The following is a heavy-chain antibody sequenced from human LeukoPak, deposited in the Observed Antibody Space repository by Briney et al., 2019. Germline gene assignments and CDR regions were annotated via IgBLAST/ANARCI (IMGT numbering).Heavy chain of an antibody. J-gene: IGHJ3*02. CDR2: IYYSGST. V-gene: IGHV4-59*08. Sequence: PSETLSLTCTVSGGSISSYYWSWIRQPPGKGLEWIGYIYYSGSTNYNPSLKSRVTISVDTSKNQFSLKLSSVTAADTAVYYCASRPVYVWGSYRYPDAFDIWGQGTMVTVSS. D-gene: IGHD3-16*02. CDR3: ASRPVYVWGSYRYPDAFDI. CDR1: GGSISSYY.